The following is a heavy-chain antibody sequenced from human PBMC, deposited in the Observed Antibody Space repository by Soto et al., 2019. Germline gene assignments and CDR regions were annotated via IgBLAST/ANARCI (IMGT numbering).Heavy chain of an antibody. Sequence: VKFSCKASGGTFSSYAISWVRQAPGQGLEWMGGIIPIFGTANYAQKFQGRVTITADKSMSTAYMELSSLRSEDTAVYYCARSSSPLDAFDIWGQGTMVTVSS. CDR3: ARSSSPLDAFDI. CDR2: IIPIFGTA. J-gene: IGHJ3*02. D-gene: IGHD6-6*01. V-gene: IGHV1-69*06. CDR1: GGTFSSYA.